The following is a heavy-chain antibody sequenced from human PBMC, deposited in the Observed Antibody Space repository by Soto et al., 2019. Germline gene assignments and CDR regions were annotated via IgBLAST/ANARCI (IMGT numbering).Heavy chain of an antibody. V-gene: IGHV5-51*01. CDR1: GYSFNNYW. J-gene: IGHJ4*02. Sequence: GESLKISCKGSGYSFNNYWIAWVRQVPGKGLEWMGIIFPGDSDTVYSPSFQGQVTISVDKSIGTAYLQWSGLKASDTAMYYCATQIGLHGVSQYFDYWGQGTLVTVSS. CDR3: ATQIGLHGVSQYFDY. D-gene: IGHD4-17*01. CDR2: IFPGDSDT.